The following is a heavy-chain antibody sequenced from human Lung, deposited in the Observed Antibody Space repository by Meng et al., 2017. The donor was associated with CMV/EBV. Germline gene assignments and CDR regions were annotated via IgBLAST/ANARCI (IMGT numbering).Heavy chain of an antibody. CDR1: GYSFTSYW. CDR2: IYPGDSDT. Sequence: GGSXRLXCKGSGYSFTSYWIGWVRQMPGKGLEWMGIIYPGDSDTRYSPSFQGQVTISADKSISTAYLQWSSLKASDTAMYYCARELSSSSYYYGMDVWGQGTTVTVSS. J-gene: IGHJ6*02. D-gene: IGHD6-6*01. V-gene: IGHV5-51*01. CDR3: ARELSSSSYYYGMDV.